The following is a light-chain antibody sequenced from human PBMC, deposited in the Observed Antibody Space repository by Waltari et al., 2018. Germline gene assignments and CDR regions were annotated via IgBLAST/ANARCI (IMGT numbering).Light chain of an antibody. CDR3: QQYNNFPVT. CDR2: DAS. J-gene: IGKJ4*01. Sequence: IQVTQSPSSLSASVGDRVTITCQANQDMSNFLNWYQQKPGKSPKVLIYDASNFATGVPFRFSGDGSGTEFTFTISSLQPEDIATYYCQQYNNFPVTFGGGTKVEIK. CDR1: QDMSNF. V-gene: IGKV1-33*01.